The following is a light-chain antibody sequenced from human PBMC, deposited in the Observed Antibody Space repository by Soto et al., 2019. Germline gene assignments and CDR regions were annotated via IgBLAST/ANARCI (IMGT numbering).Light chain of an antibody. J-gene: IGKJ5*01. CDR1: QSVNSR. CDR2: GAS. Sequence: EIVLPQSPGTLALSPGERATLSCRASQSVNSRLAWYQHKPGQAPRLLIYGASSRATGIPDRFSGSGSETDFTLTISRLEPEDLAVYYCQQYSSSPPITVGQGTRLEI. CDR3: QQYSSSPPIT. V-gene: IGKV3-20*01.